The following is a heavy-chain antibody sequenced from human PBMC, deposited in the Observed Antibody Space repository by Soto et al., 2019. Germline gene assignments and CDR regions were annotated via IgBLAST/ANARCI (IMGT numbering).Heavy chain of an antibody. CDR2: FDPEDGET. J-gene: IGHJ6*02. CDR3: ANDSQTRVPGRSSYYYGMDV. D-gene: IGHD3-10*01. V-gene: IGHV1-24*01. Sequence: ASVKVSCKVSGYTLTELSMHWVRQAPGKGLEWMGGFDPEDGETIYAQKFQGRVTMTEDTSTDTAYMELSSLRSEDTAVYYCANDSQTRVPGRSSYYYGMDVWGQGTTATVSS. CDR1: GYTLTELS.